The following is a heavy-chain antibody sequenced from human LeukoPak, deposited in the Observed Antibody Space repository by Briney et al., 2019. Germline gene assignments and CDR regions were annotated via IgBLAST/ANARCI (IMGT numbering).Heavy chain of an antibody. Sequence: ASVKVSCKASGYTFTGDQIYWLRQAPGQGLEWVGWIKPSSGDTLYAQKFQGRVTMTGDKSINSAYMELSSLRSDDTAVYYCARKSAGFLTAWGQGTLVTVSS. CDR3: ARKSAGFLTA. J-gene: IGHJ5*02. V-gene: IGHV1-2*02. CDR1: GYTFTGDQ. CDR2: IKPSSGDT. D-gene: IGHD2/OR15-2a*01.